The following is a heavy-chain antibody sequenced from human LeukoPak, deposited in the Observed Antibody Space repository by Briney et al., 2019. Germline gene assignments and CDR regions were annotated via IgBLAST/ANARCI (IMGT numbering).Heavy chain of an antibody. Sequence: SETLSLTCTVSGGSISSSSYSWNWIRQSPGKGLEWIGEINHSGSTNYNPSLKSRVTISVDTSKNQTSKRQFSLKLNSVTAADTAVYYCTRERSTPGINWFDPWGQGTLVTVSS. V-gene: IGHV4-39*07. J-gene: IGHJ5*02. CDR1: GGSISSSSYS. CDR3: TRERSTPGINWFDP. CDR2: INHSGST. D-gene: IGHD2-2*01.